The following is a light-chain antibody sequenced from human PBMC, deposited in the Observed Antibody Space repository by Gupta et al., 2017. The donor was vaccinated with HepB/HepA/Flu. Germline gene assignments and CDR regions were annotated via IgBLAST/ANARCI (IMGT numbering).Light chain of an antibody. CDR2: DVN. CDR1: NSDVGYYNY. Sequence: QSALTQPRSVSGSPGQSVTISCTGTNSDVGYYNYVSWYQLHPGKAPKLMIYDVNKRPSGVPDRFSGAKSGNTASLTISGLQAEDEADYYCSSYAGSYTFLVFGGGTKLTVL. V-gene: IGLV2-11*01. J-gene: IGLJ2*01. CDR3: SSYAGSYTFLV.